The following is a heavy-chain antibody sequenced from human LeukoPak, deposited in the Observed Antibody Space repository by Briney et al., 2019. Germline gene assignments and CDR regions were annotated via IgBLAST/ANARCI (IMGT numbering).Heavy chain of an antibody. Sequence: SETLSLTCSVYGGSFSGYYWSWIRQPPGKGLEWIGEINHSGSTDYTPSLKSRVTISVDTSKNQFSLKLSSVTAADTAVYYCARAGELVLRYYYMDVWGKGTTVTVSS. J-gene: IGHJ6*03. CDR3: ARAGELVLRYYYMDV. D-gene: IGHD6-13*01. CDR2: INHSGST. V-gene: IGHV4-34*01. CDR1: GGSFSGYY.